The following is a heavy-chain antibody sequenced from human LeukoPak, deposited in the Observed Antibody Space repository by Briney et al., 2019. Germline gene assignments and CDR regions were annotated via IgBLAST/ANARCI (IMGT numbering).Heavy chain of an antibody. Sequence: SETLSLTCTVSGGSISSYYWSWIRQPPGKGLEWIGYIYYSGSTNYNPSLKSRVTISVDTSKNQFSLKLSSVTAADTAVYHRARAYYDFWSALGNWLDPWGQGTLVTVSS. CDR3: ARAYYDFWSALGNWLDP. J-gene: IGHJ5*02. V-gene: IGHV4-59*01. CDR1: GGSISSYY. CDR2: IYYSGST. D-gene: IGHD3-3*01.